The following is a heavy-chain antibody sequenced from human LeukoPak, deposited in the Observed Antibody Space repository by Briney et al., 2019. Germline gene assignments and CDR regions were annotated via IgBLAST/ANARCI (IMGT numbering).Heavy chain of an antibody. Sequence: ASVKVSCKASGYTFSGYYMHWVRQAPGEGFEWLGWINPNSGGTNYAQKFQGRVTMTRDTSISITYMELSRLGSDDTAVYYCARDYYGSGTSTFDYWGQGTLVTVSS. CDR3: ARDYYGSGTSTFDY. V-gene: IGHV1-2*02. CDR2: INPNSGGT. CDR1: GYTFSGYY. J-gene: IGHJ4*02. D-gene: IGHD3-10*01.